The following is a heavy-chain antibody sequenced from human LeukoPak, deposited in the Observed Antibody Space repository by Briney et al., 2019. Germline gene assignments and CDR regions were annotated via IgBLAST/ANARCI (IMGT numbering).Heavy chain of an antibody. CDR3: ARDRGYCSGGSCYSYYFDY. D-gene: IGHD2-15*01. V-gene: IGHV4-34*01. Sequence: PSETLSLTCAVYGGSFSGYYWSWIRQPPGKGLEWIGEINHRGSTNYNPSLKSRVTISVDTSKNQFSLKLSSVTAADTAVYYCARDRGYCSGGSCYSYYFDYWGQGTLVTVSS. J-gene: IGHJ4*02. CDR1: GGSFSGYY. CDR2: INHRGST.